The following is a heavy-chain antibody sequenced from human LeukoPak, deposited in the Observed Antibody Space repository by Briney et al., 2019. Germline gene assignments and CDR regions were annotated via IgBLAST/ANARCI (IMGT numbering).Heavy chain of an antibody. Sequence: GGSLRLSCTGSGFTFGDYAMSWVRQAPGKGLEWVGFIRSKAYGGTTEYAASVKGRFTISRDDSKSIAYQQMNSLEIEDTAVYYCSRNYVSGSYAFDICGQGTMVTVSS. CDR1: GFTFGDYA. CDR2: IRSKAYGGTT. CDR3: SRNYVSGSYAFDI. D-gene: IGHD3-10*01. J-gene: IGHJ3*02. V-gene: IGHV3-49*04.